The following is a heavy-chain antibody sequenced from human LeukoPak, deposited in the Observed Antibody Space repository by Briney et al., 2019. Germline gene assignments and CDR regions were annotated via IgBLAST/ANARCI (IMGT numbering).Heavy chain of an antibody. V-gene: IGHV1-2*02. J-gene: IGHJ4*02. Sequence: ASVKVSCKASGYTFTAYYIYWVRQAPGQGLEWMGWINPISGGTNYAEKFQGRVTTTRDTSINTAYMEVTRLTSDDTAVYYCAREDGSFDYWGQGTLVIVSS. CDR1: GYTFTAYY. CDR2: INPISGGT. D-gene: IGHD5-24*01. CDR3: AREDGSFDY.